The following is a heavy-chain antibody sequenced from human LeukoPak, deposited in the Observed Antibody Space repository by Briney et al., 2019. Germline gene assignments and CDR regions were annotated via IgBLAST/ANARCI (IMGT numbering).Heavy chain of an antibody. J-gene: IGHJ4*02. V-gene: IGHV1-18*01. CDR2: ISAYNGNT. CDR1: GYTFTSYG. CDR3: ARIPENYYDSSGCFDY. D-gene: IGHD3-22*01. Sequence: ASVKVSCKASGYTFTSYGISWVRQAPGQGLEWMGWISAYNGNTNYAQKLQGRVTMTTDTSTSTAYMELRSLRPDDTAVYYCARIPENYYDSSGCFDYWGQGTLVTVSS.